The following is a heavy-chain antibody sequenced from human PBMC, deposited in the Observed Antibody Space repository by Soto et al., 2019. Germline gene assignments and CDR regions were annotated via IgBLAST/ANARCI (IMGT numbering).Heavy chain of an antibody. CDR3: ARRYGYSFDY. CDR2: IYYSGST. D-gene: IGHD1-1*01. Sequence: SETLSLTCTVSGGSISSYYWSWIRQPPGKGLEWIGYIYYSGSTNYNPSLKSRVTISVDTSKYQFSLKLSSVTAADTAVYYCARRYGYSFDYWGQGTLVTVSS. CDR1: GGSISSYY. J-gene: IGHJ4*02. V-gene: IGHV4-59*08.